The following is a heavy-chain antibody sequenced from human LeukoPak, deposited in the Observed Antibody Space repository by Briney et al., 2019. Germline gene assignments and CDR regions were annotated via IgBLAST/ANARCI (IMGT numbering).Heavy chain of an antibody. D-gene: IGHD2-21*01. CDR3: ARTHCGGGSCDTFDP. Sequence: SETLSLTCNVFGVSISNYFWSWLRQPAGKGLEWIGRFYASGTTYYNPSLRSRVTLSMDTSKNHFSLKLTSVTAADAAVYYCARTHCGGGSCDTFDPWGQGTLVTVSS. V-gene: IGHV4-4*07. CDR1: GVSISNYF. CDR2: FYASGTT. J-gene: IGHJ5*02.